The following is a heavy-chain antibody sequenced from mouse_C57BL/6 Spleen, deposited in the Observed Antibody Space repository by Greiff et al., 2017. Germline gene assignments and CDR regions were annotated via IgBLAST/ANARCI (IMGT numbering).Heavy chain of an antibody. D-gene: IGHD1-1*01. CDR3: ARGDYGSSYGWDY. Sequence: QVQLKESGPELVKPGASVKISCKASGYAFSSSWMNWVKQRPGKGLEWIGRIYPGDGDTNYNGKFKGKATLTADKSSSTAYMQRSSLTSEDSAVYFCARGDYGSSYGWDYWGQGTTRTVSS. V-gene: IGHV1-82*01. CDR1: GYAFSSSW. CDR2: IYPGDGDT. J-gene: IGHJ2*01.